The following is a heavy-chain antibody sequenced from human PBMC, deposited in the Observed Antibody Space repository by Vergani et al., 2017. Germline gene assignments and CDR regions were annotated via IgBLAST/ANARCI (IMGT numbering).Heavy chain of an antibody. Sequence: QVQLQQSGAGLLKPSETLSLTCAVYGGSFSGYYWSWIRQPPGQGLEWIWEINHSGSTNDNPSLKRRVTISVYTSKTQFSLKLSSVTAADPAVYYCAGFWNAGIVVVPADRGKMYGWGKGSTVTASS. J-gene: IGHJ6*04. V-gene: IGHV4-34*01. CDR2: INHSGST. CDR3: AGFWNAGIVVVPADRGKMYG. CDR1: GGSFSGYY. D-gene: IGHD2-2*01.